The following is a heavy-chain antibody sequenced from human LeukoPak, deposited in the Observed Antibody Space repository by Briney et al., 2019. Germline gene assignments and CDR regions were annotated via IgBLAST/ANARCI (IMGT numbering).Heavy chain of an antibody. CDR2: VFYIGSA. D-gene: IGHD3-16*02. CDR3: ASRRYRATYHDDY. J-gene: IGHJ4*02. CDR1: GVSISNYY. Sequence: SETLSLTCTVSGVSISNYYWTWIGQPPAKGLEWVGWVFYIGSANYNPSLKSRVTISVDTSNKEYSLKLSSVTAAATATSYCASRRYRATYHDDYWGQGILVTVSS. V-gene: IGHV4-59*08.